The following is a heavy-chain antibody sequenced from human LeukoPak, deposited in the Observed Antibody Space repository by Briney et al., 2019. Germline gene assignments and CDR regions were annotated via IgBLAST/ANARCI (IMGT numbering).Heavy chain of an antibody. J-gene: IGHJ3*02. CDR3: ARARELTVAYAFDI. V-gene: IGHV1-2*02. CDR2: INPNSGGT. CDR1: GYTFTGYY. D-gene: IGHD1-26*01. Sequence: ASVKVSCKASGYTFTGYYMHWVRQAPGQGLEWMGWINPNSGGTNYAQKFQGRVTMTRDTSISTAYMELSRLRSDDTAVYYCARARELTVAYAFDIWGQGTMVTVSS.